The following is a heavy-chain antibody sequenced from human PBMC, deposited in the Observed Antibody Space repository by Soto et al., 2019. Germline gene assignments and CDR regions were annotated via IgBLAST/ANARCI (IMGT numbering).Heavy chain of an antibody. CDR2: IDPSDSYT. V-gene: IGHV5-10-1*01. Sequence: EVQLVQSGAEVKKPGESLRISCKGSGYTLTSYWISCVRQMPGKGLEWMGSIDPSDSYTNYGPSFQGHVTISADKSISTAYLQWSSLKASDTAMYYCATKMAVAGYDYWGQGTLVTVSS. D-gene: IGHD6-19*01. CDR3: ATKMAVAGYDY. CDR1: GYTLTSYW. J-gene: IGHJ4*02.